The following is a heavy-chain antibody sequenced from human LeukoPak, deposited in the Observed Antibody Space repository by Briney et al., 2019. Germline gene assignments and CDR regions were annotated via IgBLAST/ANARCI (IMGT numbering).Heavy chain of an antibody. J-gene: IGHJ5*01. D-gene: IGHD3-10*01. CDR2: INHSGRT. Sequence: SETLSLTCAVYGGSFSQYYWNWIRQSPGKGLEWIGEINHSGRTNYNPALESRVSISVDTSKNQFSLKVTSVSAADTGVYYCARGGVLLAGGATMNNWFDSWGQGSLVTVSS. V-gene: IGHV4-34*01. CDR1: GGSFSQYY. CDR3: ARGGVLLAGGATMNNWFDS.